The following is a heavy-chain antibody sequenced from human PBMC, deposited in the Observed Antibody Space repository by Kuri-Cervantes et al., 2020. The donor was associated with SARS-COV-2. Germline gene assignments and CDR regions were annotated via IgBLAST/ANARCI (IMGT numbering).Heavy chain of an antibody. CDR2: IYHSGST. Sequence: LRLSCAVSGGSISSGGYSWSWIRQPPGKGLEWIGYIYHSGSTYYNPSLKTRVIISIDMSKNQFSLKMSSVTAADTAVYYCARHGTLGTQDYWGQGTLVTVSS. J-gene: IGHJ4*02. CDR1: GGSISSGGYS. CDR3: ARHGTLGTQDY. D-gene: IGHD7-27*01. V-gene: IGHV4-30-2*01.